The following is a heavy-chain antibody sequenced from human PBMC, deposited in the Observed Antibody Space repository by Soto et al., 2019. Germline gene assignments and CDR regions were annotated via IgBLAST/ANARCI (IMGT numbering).Heavy chain of an antibody. D-gene: IGHD2-8*01. CDR3: ARGGCTNGVCDAFGI. CDR2: IKQDGSEK. V-gene: IGHV3-7*04. CDR1: GFTFSSYW. Sequence: GGSLRLSCAASGFTFSSYWMSWVRQAPGKGLEWVANIKQDGSEKYYVGSVKGRFTISRDNAKNSLYLQMNSLRAEDTAVYYCARGGCTNGVCDAFGIWGQGTMVTVSS. J-gene: IGHJ3*02.